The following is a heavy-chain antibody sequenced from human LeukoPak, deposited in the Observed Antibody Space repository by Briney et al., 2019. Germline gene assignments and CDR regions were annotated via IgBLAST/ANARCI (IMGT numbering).Heavy chain of an antibody. CDR2: IYYSGST. V-gene: IGHV4-31*03. D-gene: IGHD6-19*01. CDR3: ARDAAVAGYYYYYGMDV. CDR1: GGSISSGGYS. J-gene: IGHJ6*02. Sequence: PSQTLSLTCTVSGGSISSGGYSWSWIRQHPGKGLGWIGYIYYSGSTYYNPSLKSRVTISVDTSKNQFSLKLSSVTAADTAVYYCARDAAVAGYYYYYGMDVWGQGTTVTVSS.